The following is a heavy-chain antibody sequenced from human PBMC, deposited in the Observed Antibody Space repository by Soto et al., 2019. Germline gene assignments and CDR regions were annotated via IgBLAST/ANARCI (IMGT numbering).Heavy chain of an antibody. CDR2: ISSTGSYT. D-gene: IGHD3-3*02. J-gene: IGHJ4*02. V-gene: IGHV3-11*05. CDR1: GFTFNDYY. CDR3: ARDPSIRSPPDY. Sequence: PGGSLRLSCTASGFTFNDYYITWFRRAPGTGLEWVSYISSTGSYTNYAESAKGRFTISRDNAKNSLYLQMDSLRDEDTAVYYCARDPSIRSPPDYWGRGTLVTVSS.